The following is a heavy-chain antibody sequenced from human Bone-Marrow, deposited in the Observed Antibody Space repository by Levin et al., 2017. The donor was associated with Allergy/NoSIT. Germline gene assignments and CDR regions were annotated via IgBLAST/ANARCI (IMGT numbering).Heavy chain of an antibody. CDR2: ITSDGNSI. Sequence: ETLSLTCAASGFTLSDYSMNWVRQAPGKGLEWVSSITSDGNSIFYSDLVKGRFSISRDNANNSLYLQMNSLRAEDTALYYCARDQALYYYYYYMDVWGKGTTVTVSS. CDR3: ARDQALYYYYYYMDV. J-gene: IGHJ6*03. V-gene: IGHV3-21*01. CDR1: GFTLSDYS.